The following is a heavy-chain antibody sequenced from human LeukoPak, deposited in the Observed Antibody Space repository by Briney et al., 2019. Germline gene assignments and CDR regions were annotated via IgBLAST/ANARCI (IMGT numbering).Heavy chain of an antibody. D-gene: IGHD3-10*01. J-gene: IGHJ3*01. Sequence: GGSLSLSCAASGFTVSSNSMSWVRQAPGKGLEWVSVISGSGVTTYSADSVKGRFTISRDNSKNTLYLQMDSLRAEDTALFYCAKYRSGILYGSGHAFDVWGQGTMVTVSS. CDR1: GFTVSSNS. V-gene: IGHV3-23*01. CDR3: AKYRSGILYGSGHAFDV. CDR2: ISGSGVTT.